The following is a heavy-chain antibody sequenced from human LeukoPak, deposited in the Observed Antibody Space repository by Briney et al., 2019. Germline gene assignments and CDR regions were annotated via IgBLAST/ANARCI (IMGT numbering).Heavy chain of an antibody. V-gene: IGHV4-34*01. J-gene: IGHJ4*02. Sequence: PSETLSLTCAVYGGSFSGYYWSWIRQPPGKGLEWIGEINHSGSTTYNPSLKSRVTISIDTSKNQFSLKLSSVTAADTAVYYCARADIAATGTPFEYSGQGTLVSASS. CDR2: INHSGST. CDR3: ARADIAATGTPFEY. CDR1: GGSFSGYY. D-gene: IGHD6-13*01.